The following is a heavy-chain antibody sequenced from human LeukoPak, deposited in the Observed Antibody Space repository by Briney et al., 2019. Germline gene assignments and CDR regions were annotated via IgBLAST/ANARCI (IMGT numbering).Heavy chain of an antibody. CDR3: ARHGAALDFDY. J-gene: IGHJ4*02. CDR2: IYYSGST. D-gene: IGHD2-15*01. V-gene: IGHV4-59*01. Sequence: SEALSLTCIVSGGSISSYYWSWIRQPPGKGLEWMGYIYYSGSTNYNPSLKSRVTISVDTSKNQFSLKLSSVTGADTAVYYCARHGAALDFDYWGQGTLVTVSS. CDR1: GGSISSYY.